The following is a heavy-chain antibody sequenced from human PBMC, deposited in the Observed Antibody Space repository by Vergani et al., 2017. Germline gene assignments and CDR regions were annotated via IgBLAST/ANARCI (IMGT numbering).Heavy chain of an antibody. D-gene: IGHD3-10*01. V-gene: IGHV1-2*02. Sequence: QVQLVQSGAEVKKPGASVKVSCKASGYTFTGYYMHWVRQAPGQGLEWMGWINPNSGGTNYAQKFQGRVTMTRDTSISTAYMELSRLRSDDTAMYYCVCAWFEESPGAFDIWGQGTMVTVSS. CDR2: INPNSGGT. CDR3: VCAWFEESPGAFDI. CDR1: GYTFTGYY. J-gene: IGHJ3*02.